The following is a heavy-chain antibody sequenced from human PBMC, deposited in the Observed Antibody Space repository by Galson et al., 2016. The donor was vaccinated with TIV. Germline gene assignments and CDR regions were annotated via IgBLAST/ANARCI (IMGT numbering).Heavy chain of an antibody. V-gene: IGHV3-23*01. J-gene: IGHJ4*02. D-gene: IGHD6-13*01. Sequence: SLRLSCAASGFDFGSYALSWVRLAPGKGLEWISGISASGTGPDYADSVKGRFTISRDNSKNTLYLQMASLRGDDTATYYCAREVAADGELDYWGQGTLVIVS. CDR1: GFDFGSYA. CDR3: AREVAADGELDY. CDR2: ISASGTGP.